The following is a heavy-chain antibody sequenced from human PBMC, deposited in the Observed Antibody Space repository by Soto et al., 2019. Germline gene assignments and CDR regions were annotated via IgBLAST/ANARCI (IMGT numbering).Heavy chain of an antibody. D-gene: IGHD5-12*01. CDR3: ARALRGDWLRSV. J-gene: IGHJ4*02. CDR1: GYTFTSYY. CDR2: INPSGGST. Sequence: ASVKVSCKASGYTFTSYYMHGVRQAPGQGLEWMGIINPSGGSTSYAQKFQGRVTMTRDTSTSTVYMELSSLRSEDTAVYYCARALRGDWLRSVWGQGTLVTVSS. V-gene: IGHV1-46*01.